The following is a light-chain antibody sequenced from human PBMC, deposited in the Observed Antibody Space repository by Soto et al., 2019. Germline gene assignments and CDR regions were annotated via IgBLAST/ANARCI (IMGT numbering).Light chain of an antibody. V-gene: IGKV3-20*01. CDR2: GAS. CDR1: QSVTRSF. CDR3: HQDVSSPQA. Sequence: EIVLTQSPGTLSLSPGERVTLSCRASQSVTRSFLAWYQQKPGQAPRLLIYGASSRATGIPDRFSGSGSGTDFTLTISRLEPEDFAVYYCHQDVSSPQAFGPGTKVDIK. J-gene: IGKJ3*01.